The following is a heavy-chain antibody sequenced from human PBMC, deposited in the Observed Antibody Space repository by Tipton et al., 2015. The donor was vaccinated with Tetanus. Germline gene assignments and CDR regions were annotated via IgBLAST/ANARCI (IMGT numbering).Heavy chain of an antibody. CDR1: GFTFSMHP. Sequence: SLRLSCTTSGFTFSMHPMHWVRQAPGKGLECLAAISQDASRTYYADSVKGRFSISRDNSRNTLFLEMNSLRVEDTALYYCAREVKGGLDSWGQGTLVTVSS. CDR3: AREVKGGLDS. J-gene: IGHJ4*02. D-gene: IGHD2-15*01. CDR2: ISQDASRT. V-gene: IGHV3-30*01.